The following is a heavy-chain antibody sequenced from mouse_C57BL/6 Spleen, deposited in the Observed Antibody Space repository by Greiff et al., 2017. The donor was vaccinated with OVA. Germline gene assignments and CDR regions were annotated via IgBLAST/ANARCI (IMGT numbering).Heavy chain of an antibody. CDR3: ARSGIYYSNYGGSYAMDY. J-gene: IGHJ4*01. Sequence: QVQLQQPGAELVKPGASVKLSCKASGYTFTSYWMQWVKQRPGQGLEWIGEIDPSDSYTNYNQKFKGKATLTVDTSSSTAYMQLSSLTSADSAVYYCARSGIYYSNYGGSYAMDYWGQGTSVTVSS. CDR1: GYTFTSYW. CDR2: IDPSDSYT. D-gene: IGHD2-5*01. V-gene: IGHV1-50*01.